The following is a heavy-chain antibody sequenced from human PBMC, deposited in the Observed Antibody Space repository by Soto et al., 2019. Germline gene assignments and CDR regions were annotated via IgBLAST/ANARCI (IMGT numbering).Heavy chain of an antibody. J-gene: IGHJ6*02. CDR1: GYSFTSYW. CDR2: IYPDDAET. CDR3: ARQPYSSWIFGDSAYGMDV. D-gene: IGHD6-6*01. Sequence: GESLKISCKGSGYSFTSYWIGWVRQMPGKGLEWMGIIYPDDAETRYSPSFQGQVTISADKSISTAYLQWSSLKASDTAMYYCARQPYSSWIFGDSAYGMDVWGQGTTVTVSS. V-gene: IGHV5-51*01.